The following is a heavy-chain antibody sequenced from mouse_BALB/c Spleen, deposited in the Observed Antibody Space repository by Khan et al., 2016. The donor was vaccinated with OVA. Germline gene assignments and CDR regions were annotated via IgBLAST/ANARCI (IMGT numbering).Heavy chain of an antibody. D-gene: IGHD2-10*01. Sequence: VELVESGPSLVAPSQSLSITCTISGFSLTNYGVHWVRQPPGKGLEWLVVIWSDGSTTYNSALKSRLTITKDNSKSQVFLEMNSLQTDDTAMYFCARQPYYHYNIMDYWGQGTSVTVSS. V-gene: IGHV2-6-1*01. CDR1: GFSLTNYG. J-gene: IGHJ4*01. CDR2: IWSDGST. CDR3: ARQPYYHYNIMDY.